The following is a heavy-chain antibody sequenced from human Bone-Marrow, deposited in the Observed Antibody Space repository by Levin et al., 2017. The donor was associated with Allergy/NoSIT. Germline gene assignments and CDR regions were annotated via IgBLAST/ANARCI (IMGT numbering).Heavy chain of an antibody. CDR3: ARGPLGGIVVVPAATDNWFDP. Sequence: VASVKVSCAASGFTFSSYSMNWVRQAPGKGLEWVSSISSSSSYIYYADSVKGRFTISRDNAKNSLYLQMNSLRAEDTAVYYCARGPLGGIVVVPAATDNWFDPWGQGTLVTVSS. V-gene: IGHV3-21*01. J-gene: IGHJ5*02. CDR2: ISSSSSYI. CDR1: GFTFSSYS. D-gene: IGHD2-2*01.